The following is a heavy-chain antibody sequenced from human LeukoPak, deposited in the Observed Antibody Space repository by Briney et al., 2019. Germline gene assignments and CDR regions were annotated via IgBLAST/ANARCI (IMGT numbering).Heavy chain of an antibody. CDR2: INHSGST. D-gene: IGHD1-1*01. Sequence: KPSETLSLTCAVYGGSFSGYYWSWIRQPPGKGLEWIGEINHSGSTNYNPSLKSRVTISVDTSKNQLSLKLSSVTAADTAVYYCARGKTGTTDFDYWGQGTLVTVSS. V-gene: IGHV4-34*01. CDR3: ARGKTGTTDFDY. CDR1: GGSFSGYY. J-gene: IGHJ4*02.